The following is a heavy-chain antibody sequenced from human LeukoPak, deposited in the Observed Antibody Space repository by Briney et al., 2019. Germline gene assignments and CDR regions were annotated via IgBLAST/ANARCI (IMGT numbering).Heavy chain of an antibody. CDR3: ARGFIAAAGTGAHFDF. CDR2: MNPNSGNT. V-gene: IGHV1-8*02. D-gene: IGHD6-13*01. CDR1: GYTFTSYG. Sequence: GASVKVSCKASGYTFTSYGISWVRQAPGQGLEWMGWMNPNSGNTGYAQKFQGRVTMTRNTSISTAYMELSSLRSEDTAVYYCARGFIAAAGTGAHFDFWGQGTLVTVSS. J-gene: IGHJ4*02.